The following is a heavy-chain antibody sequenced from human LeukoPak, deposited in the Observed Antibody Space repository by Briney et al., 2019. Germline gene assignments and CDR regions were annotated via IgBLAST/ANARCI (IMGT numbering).Heavy chain of an antibody. CDR1: GYSFTSYW. V-gene: IGHV5-51*01. J-gene: IGHJ4*02. D-gene: IGHD6-13*01. CDR3: ASQISSSWYGGFDY. Sequence: GESLKISCKGSGYSFTSYWIGWVRQMPGKGLEWIGIIYPGDSDTRYSPSFQGHVTISADNSISTAYLQWSSLKASDTAMYYCASQISSSWYGGFDYWGQGTLVTVSS. CDR2: IYPGDSDT.